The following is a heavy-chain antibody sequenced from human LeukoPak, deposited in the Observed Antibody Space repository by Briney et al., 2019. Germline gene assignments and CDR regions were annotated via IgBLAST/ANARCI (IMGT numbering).Heavy chain of an antibody. J-gene: IGHJ3*02. Sequence: PSETLSLTCTVSCGSISSYYWSWIRQPPGKGLEWIGYIYYSGSTNYNPSLKSRVTISVDTSKNQFSLKLSSVTAADTAVYYCAREGLRFLEWASDAFDIWGQGTMVTVSS. CDR3: AREGLRFLEWASDAFDI. CDR1: CGSISSYY. V-gene: IGHV4-59*01. CDR2: IYYSGST. D-gene: IGHD3-3*01.